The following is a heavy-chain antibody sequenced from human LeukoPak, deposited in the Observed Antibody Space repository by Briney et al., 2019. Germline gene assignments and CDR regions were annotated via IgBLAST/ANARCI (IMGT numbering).Heavy chain of an antibody. Sequence: SVKVSCKASGGTFSSYAISWVRQAPGQGLEWMGGIIPIFGTANYAQKFQGRVTITTDESTSTAYMELSSLRSEDTAVYYCARGIEGGSGYYSKLPGGYWGQGTLVTVSS. V-gene: IGHV1-69*05. D-gene: IGHD2/OR15-2a*01. J-gene: IGHJ4*02. CDR3: ARGIEGGSGYYSKLPGGY. CDR2: IIPIFGTA. CDR1: GGTFSSYA.